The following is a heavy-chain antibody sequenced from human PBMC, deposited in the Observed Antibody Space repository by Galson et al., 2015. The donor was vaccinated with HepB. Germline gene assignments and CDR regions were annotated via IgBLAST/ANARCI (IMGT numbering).Heavy chain of an antibody. CDR3: SRGAVVRGGNDNFDY. Sequence: SVKVSCKASGYTFTSYGINWVRQAPGQGLEWMGWISAYNGNTNYAQKLQGRVTMTTDTSTSTAYMELDSLRAEDTAVYYCSRGAVVRGGNDNFDYWGQGTLVTVAS. V-gene: IGHV1-18*01. CDR1: GYTFTSYG. J-gene: IGHJ4*02. CDR2: ISAYNGNT. D-gene: IGHD4-23*01.